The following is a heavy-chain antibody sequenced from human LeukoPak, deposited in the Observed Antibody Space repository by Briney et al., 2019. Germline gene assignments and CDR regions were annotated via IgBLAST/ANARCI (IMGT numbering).Heavy chain of an antibody. CDR2: IRTTAEGAKYA. J-gene: IGHJ4*02. CDR1: GFSFTDYP. CDR3: ATDKRYAFDY. Sequence: GGALRLSCATSGFSFTDYPMNWVRQAPGKGLEWISNIRTTAEGAKYAYYADSVKGRVTISRDDGKNTLYLHMNSLRDDDTAVYYCATDKRYAFDYWGQGILVTVSS. V-gene: IGHV3-48*02. D-gene: IGHD3-9*01.